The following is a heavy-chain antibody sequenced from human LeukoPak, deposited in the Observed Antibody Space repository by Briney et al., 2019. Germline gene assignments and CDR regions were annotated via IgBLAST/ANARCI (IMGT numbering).Heavy chain of an antibody. Sequence: ASVKVSCKASGGTFSSYAISWVRQAPGQGLEWMGGIIPIFGTANYAQKFQGRVTITTYESTSTAYMELSSLRSEDTAVYYCARVNRGVVVTAIGWFDPWGQGTLVTVSS. CDR2: IIPIFGTA. V-gene: IGHV1-69*05. CDR1: GGTFSSYA. J-gene: IGHJ5*02. CDR3: ARVNRGVVVTAIGWFDP. D-gene: IGHD2-21*02.